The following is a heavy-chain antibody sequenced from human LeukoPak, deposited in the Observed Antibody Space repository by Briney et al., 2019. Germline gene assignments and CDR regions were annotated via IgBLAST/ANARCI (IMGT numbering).Heavy chain of an antibody. Sequence: PGGSLRLSCAASGFTFSNYWMSWVRQAPGKGLQWVANINQDGSVKYYVESVEGRFTISRDNAKNSVYLQMNSLRAEDAAVYYCATSDDSSGCDWGQGTLVTVSS. CDR3: ATSDDSSGCD. J-gene: IGHJ4*02. CDR2: INQDGSVK. D-gene: IGHD3-22*01. V-gene: IGHV3-7*01. CDR1: GFTFSNYW.